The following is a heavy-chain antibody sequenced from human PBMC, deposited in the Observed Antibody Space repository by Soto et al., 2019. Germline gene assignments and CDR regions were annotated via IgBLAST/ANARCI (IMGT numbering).Heavy chain of an antibody. CDR3: ARSAYYDFLTL. V-gene: IGHV4-31*03. Sequence: LSLTCTVSGGSISSGNYYWSWIRQHPGKGLEWIGYIYYSGTTYYNPSLKSRVTISVNTSKNQFSLKLSSVTAADTAVYYCARSAYYDFLTLWGQGILVTFSS. D-gene: IGHD3-9*01. J-gene: IGHJ4*02. CDR2: IYYSGTT. CDR1: GGSISSGNYY.